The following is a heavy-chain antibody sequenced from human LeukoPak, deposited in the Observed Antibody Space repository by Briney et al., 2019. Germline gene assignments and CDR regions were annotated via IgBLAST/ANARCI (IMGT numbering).Heavy chain of an antibody. V-gene: IGHV1-24*01. CDR3: AIGDYNPFGYYFDY. D-gene: IGHD4-4*01. Sequence: ASVKVFCKVSGYTLTELSMHWVRQAPGKGLEWMGGFDPEDGETIYAQKFQGRVTMTEDTSTDTAYMELSSLRSEDTAVYYCAIGDYNPFGYYFDYWGQGTLVTVSS. CDR1: GYTLTELS. CDR2: FDPEDGET. J-gene: IGHJ4*02.